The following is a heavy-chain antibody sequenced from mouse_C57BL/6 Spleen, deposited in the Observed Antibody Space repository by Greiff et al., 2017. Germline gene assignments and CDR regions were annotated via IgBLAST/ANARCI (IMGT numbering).Heavy chain of an antibody. CDR3: ARPYYYGSSYYYYAMDY. CDR2: IRNKANGYTT. J-gene: IGHJ4*01. CDR1: GFTFTDYY. V-gene: IGHV7-3*01. D-gene: IGHD1-1*01. Sequence: EVKVVESGGGLVQPGGSLSLSCAASGFTFTDYYMSWVRQPPGKALEWLGFIRNKANGYTTEYSASVKGRFTISSDNSQSILYLQMNALRAEDSATYYCARPYYYGSSYYYYAMDYWGQGTSVTVSS.